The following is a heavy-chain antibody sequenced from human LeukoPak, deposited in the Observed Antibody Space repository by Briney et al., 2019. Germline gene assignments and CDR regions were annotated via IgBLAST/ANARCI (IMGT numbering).Heavy chain of an antibody. J-gene: IGHJ3*02. CDR2: IYYSGST. CDR3: ARIPTNAVPSAHNGFDI. V-gene: IGHV4-39*01. Sequence: SETLSLTCTVSGGSIGSTNYYWGWIRQPPGKGLEWIANIYYSGSTYYNPSLKSRVTISVDTSKNQFSLRLSSVTAADTSIYYCARIPTNAVPSAHNGFDIWGQGTMLTVSS. D-gene: IGHD6-19*01. CDR1: GGSIGSTNYY.